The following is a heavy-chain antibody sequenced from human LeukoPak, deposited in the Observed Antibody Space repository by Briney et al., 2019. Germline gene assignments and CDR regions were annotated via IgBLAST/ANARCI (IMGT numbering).Heavy chain of an antibody. Sequence: QSGGSLRLSCAASGFTFSSYGMHWVRQAPAKGLEWVAIISYDGSNKYYADSVKGRFTISRDNSNNTLYLQMNSLRAEDTAVYYCAKENYYDSSGYFSFYFDYWGQGTLVTVS. CDR1: GFTFSSYG. CDR2: ISYDGSNK. D-gene: IGHD3-22*01. CDR3: AKENYYDSSGYFSFYFDY. J-gene: IGHJ4*01. V-gene: IGHV3-30*18.